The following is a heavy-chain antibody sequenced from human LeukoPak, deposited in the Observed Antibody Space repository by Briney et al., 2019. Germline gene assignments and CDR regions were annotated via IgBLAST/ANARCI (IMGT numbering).Heavy chain of an antibody. D-gene: IGHD2-8*01. CDR3: ARSNLVLMVYQY. CDR2: IYYSGST. V-gene: IGHV4-39*01. J-gene: IGHJ4*02. Sequence: SETLSLTCTVSGGSISSSSYYWGWIRQPPGKELEWIGSIYYSGSTYYNPSLKSRVTISVDTSKNQFSLKLSSVTAADTAVYYCARSNLVLMVYQYWGQGTLVTVSS. CDR1: GGSISSSSYY.